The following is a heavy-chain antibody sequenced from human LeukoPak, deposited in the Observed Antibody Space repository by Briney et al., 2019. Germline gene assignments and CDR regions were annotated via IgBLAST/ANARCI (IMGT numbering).Heavy chain of an antibody. CDR2: INPSGGST. D-gene: IGHD5-12*01. CDR3: ARGATQEDYYMDV. J-gene: IGHJ6*03. V-gene: IGHV1-46*01. CDR1: GYTFTSYY. Sequence: ASVKVSCKASGYTFTSYYMHWVRQAPGQGREWMGIINPSGGSTSYAQKFQGRVTMTRDMSTSTVYMELSSLRSEDTAVYYCARGATQEDYYMDVWGKGTTVTVSS.